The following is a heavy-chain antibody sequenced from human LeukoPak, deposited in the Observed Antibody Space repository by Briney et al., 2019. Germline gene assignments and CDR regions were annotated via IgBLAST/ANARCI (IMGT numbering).Heavy chain of an antibody. CDR2: IYYRGST. CDR1: GGSISNYY. V-gene: IGHV4-59*01. CDR3: ARDHDSSGYYYVGGWFDP. Sequence: SETLSLTCTVSGGSISNYYWSWIRQPPGKGLEWIGYIYYRGSTNYNPSLKSRVTISVDTSKNQLSLKLTSVTAADTAVYYCARDHDSSGYYYVGGWFDPCGQGTLVTVSS. J-gene: IGHJ5*02. D-gene: IGHD3-22*01.